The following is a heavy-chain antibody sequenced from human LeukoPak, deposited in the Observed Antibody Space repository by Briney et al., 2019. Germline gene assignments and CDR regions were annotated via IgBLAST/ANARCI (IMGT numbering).Heavy chain of an antibody. J-gene: IGHJ4*02. Sequence: KPSETLSLTCTVSGGSISSGDYYWTWIRQPPGKGLEWIGYIYNSGSTNYNPSLKSRVTISVDTSKNQFSLKLSSVTAADTAVYYCARGPRVVLPDYWGQGTLVTVSS. CDR3: ARGPRVVLPDY. D-gene: IGHD3-3*01. CDR2: IYNSGST. CDR1: GGSISSGDYY. V-gene: IGHV4-61*08.